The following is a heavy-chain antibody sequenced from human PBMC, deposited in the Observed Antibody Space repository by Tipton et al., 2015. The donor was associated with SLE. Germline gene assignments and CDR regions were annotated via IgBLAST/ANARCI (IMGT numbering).Heavy chain of an antibody. CDR1: GGSISSYY. D-gene: IGHD3-22*01. J-gene: IGHJ4*02. V-gene: IGHV4-39*07. Sequence: TLSLTCTVSGGSISSYYWSWIRQPPGKGLEWIGSIYYSGSTYYNPSLKSRVTISVDTSKNQFSLKLTSVTAADTAVYYCARGRPSSGFDSWGQGTLVTVSS. CDR3: ARGRPSSGFDS. CDR2: IYYSGST.